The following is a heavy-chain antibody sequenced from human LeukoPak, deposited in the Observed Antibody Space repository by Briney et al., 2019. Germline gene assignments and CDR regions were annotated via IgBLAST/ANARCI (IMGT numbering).Heavy chain of an antibody. CDR2: INAGNGNT. D-gene: IGHD6-19*01. J-gene: IGHJ4*02. Sequence: ASVKVSCKASGYTFTSYLMHWVRQAPGQRLEWMGWINAGNGNTKYSQKFQDRVTITWDTSASTAYMELSSLRSEDTAVYYCARPAVRIAVAPPHYWGQGTLVTVSS. V-gene: IGHV1-3*01. CDR3: ARPAVRIAVAPPHY. CDR1: GYTFTSYL.